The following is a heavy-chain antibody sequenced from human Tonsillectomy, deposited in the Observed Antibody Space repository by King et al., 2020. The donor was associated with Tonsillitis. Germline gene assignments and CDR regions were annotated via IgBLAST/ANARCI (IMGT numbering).Heavy chain of an antibody. CDR1: GFTFSSYA. V-gene: IGHV3-23*03. CDR2: IYSGGSSP. J-gene: IGHJ4*02. Sequence: VQLVESGGGLVQPGGSLRLSCAASGFTFSSYAMSWVRQAPGKGLEWVSLIYSGGSSPYYADSVKGRFTISRDNSKNTLYLQINSLRAEDTSVYYCAKDLAVAGRRGYFDYWGQGTLVTVSA. D-gene: IGHD6-19*01. CDR3: AKDLAVAGRRGYFDY.